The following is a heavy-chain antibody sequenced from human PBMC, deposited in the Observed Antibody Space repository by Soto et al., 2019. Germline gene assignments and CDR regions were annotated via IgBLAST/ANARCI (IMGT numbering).Heavy chain of an antibody. CDR3: AREFYSWLTATVGTYYYYYGMDV. CDR1: GFTFSSYS. D-gene: IGHD2-21*02. CDR2: ICSSCSSTI. V-gene: IGHV3-48*02. Sequence: PGGSLRLSCAASGFTFSSYSMNWVRQAPGKELEWVSYICSSCSSTIYYADSVKGRFTISRDNAKNSLYLQMNSLRDEDTAVYYCAREFYSWLTATVGTYYYYYGMDVWGQGTTVTVSS. J-gene: IGHJ6*02.